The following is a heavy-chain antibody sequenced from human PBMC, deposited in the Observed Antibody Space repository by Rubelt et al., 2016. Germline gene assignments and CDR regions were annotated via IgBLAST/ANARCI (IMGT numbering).Heavy chain of an antibody. CDR3: ARDPSSWQGWLL. J-gene: IGHJ4*02. CDR1: GYTFTSYA. Sequence: QVQLVQSGSELKKPGASVKVSCKASGYTFTSYAMNWVRQAPGQGLERMGWINTNTGNSTYAQGFTGRFVLSSDTAVSTAFLKISSLKAEDTAVYYCARDPSSWQGWLLWGQGTLVTVSS. CDR2: INTNTGNS. D-gene: IGHD6-13*01. V-gene: IGHV7-4-1*02.